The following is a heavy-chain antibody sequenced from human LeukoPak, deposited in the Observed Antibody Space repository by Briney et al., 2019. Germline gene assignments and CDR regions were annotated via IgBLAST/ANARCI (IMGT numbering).Heavy chain of an antibody. D-gene: IGHD3-22*01. CDR2: INPNSGGT. J-gene: IGHJ4*02. CDR3: ARGGYYYDSSGYYLFDY. Sequence: GASVKVSCKASGYTFTGYYMHWVRQAPGQGLEWMGWINPNSGGTNYAQKFQGRVTMTRDTSISTAYMELSRLRSDDTAVYYCARGGYYYDSSGYYLFDYWGQGTLVTVSS. V-gene: IGHV1-2*02. CDR1: GYTFTGYY.